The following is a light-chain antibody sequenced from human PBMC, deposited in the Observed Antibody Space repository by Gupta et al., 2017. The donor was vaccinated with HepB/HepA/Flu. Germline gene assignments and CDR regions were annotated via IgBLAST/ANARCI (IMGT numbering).Light chain of an antibody. Sequence: LTHPAPGSGSPVKPITISCTGTSSDVVGYNYVSWYQQHPVKAPKLMIYDVSNRPSGVSNRFSGSKSGNTASLTISGLQAEDEADYYCSSYTSSITYVVFGGGTKLTVL. CDR1: SSDVVGYNY. CDR3: SSYTSSITYVV. J-gene: IGLJ2*01. CDR2: DVS. V-gene: IGLV2-14*01.